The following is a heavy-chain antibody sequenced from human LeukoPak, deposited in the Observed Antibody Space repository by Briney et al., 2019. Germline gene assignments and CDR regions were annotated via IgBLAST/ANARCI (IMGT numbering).Heavy chain of an antibody. CDR2: IVVGSGNT. CDR1: GFTFTSSA. V-gene: IGHV1-58*02. Sequence: SVKVSCKASGFTFTSSAMQWVRQARGQRLEWIGWIVVGSGNTNYAQKFQERVTITRDMSTSTAYMELSRLRSDDTAVYYCAREGWGYYDILTGPGYDPWGQGTLVTVSS. J-gene: IGHJ5*02. CDR3: AREGWGYYDILTGPGYDP. D-gene: IGHD3-9*01.